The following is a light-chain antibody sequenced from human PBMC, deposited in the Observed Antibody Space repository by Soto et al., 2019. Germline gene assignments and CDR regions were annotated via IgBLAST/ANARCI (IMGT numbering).Light chain of an antibody. J-gene: IGKJ5*01. V-gene: IGKV3-11*01. Sequence: EIVLTQSPATLSLSPGEGATLSCRASQSVISYLAWYQQKPGQAPRLRIYDASNRATGIPARFSGSGSGTDFTLAISSLEPEDFAVYYCQQRSNWPPITFGQGTRLEIK. CDR2: DAS. CDR3: QQRSNWPPIT. CDR1: QSVISY.